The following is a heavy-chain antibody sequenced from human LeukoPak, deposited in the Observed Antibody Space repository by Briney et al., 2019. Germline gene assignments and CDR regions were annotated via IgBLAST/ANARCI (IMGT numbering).Heavy chain of an antibody. CDR2: ISPYNDNT. J-gene: IGHJ6*04. Sequence: ASVKVSCKASGYTFITYGIDWVRLAPGQGLGWLGWISPYNDNTIYARKFQGRVTVTADTSTNTAYMELRSLTSDDTAIYFCAREPQSEGGFDVWGEGTTVTVSS. V-gene: IGHV1-18*04. CDR1: GYTFITYG. CDR3: AREPQSEGGFDV.